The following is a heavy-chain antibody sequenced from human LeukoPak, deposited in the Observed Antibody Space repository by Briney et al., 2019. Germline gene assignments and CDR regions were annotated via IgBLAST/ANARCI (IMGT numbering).Heavy chain of an antibody. CDR2: IIPILGIA. CDR3: ARAPHSYYYDSSGYYRNWFDP. D-gene: IGHD3-22*01. CDR1: GGTFSSYT. V-gene: IGHV1-69*02. J-gene: IGHJ5*02. Sequence: SSVKVSCKASGGTFSSYTISWVRQAPGQGLEWMGRIIPILGIASYAQKFQGRVTITADKSTSTAYMELSSLRSEDTAVYYCARAPHSYYYDSSGYYRNWFDPWGQGTLVTVSS.